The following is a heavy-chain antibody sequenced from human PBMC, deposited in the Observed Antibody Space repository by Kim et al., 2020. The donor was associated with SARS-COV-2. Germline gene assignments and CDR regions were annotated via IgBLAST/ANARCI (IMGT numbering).Heavy chain of an antibody. CDR3: VKDQKAAVAGYAEYFQH. V-gene: IGHV3-64D*09. Sequence: VKGRFTISRDNSKNTLYLQMSSLRAEDTAVYYCVKDQKAAVAGYAEYFQHWGQGTLVTVSS. J-gene: IGHJ1*01. D-gene: IGHD6-19*01.